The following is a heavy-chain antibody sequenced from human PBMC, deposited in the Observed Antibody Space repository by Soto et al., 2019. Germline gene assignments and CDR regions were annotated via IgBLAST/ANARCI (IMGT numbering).Heavy chain of an antibody. CDR3: AREGRLFLGWREGLDGMDV. D-gene: IGHD3-3*01. CDR2: INAGNGNT. CDR1: GYTFTSYA. Sequence: QVQLVQSGAEEKKPGASVKVSCKASGYTFTSYAMHWVRQAPGQRLEWMGWINAGNGNTKYSQKFQGRVTITRYTSASTAYMEPSSQRSEDTAVYYCAREGRLFLGWREGLDGMDVWGQGTTVTVSS. V-gene: IGHV1-3*05. J-gene: IGHJ6*02.